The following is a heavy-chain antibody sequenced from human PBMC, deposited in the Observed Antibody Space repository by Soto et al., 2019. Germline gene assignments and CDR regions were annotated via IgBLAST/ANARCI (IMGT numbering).Heavy chain of an antibody. J-gene: IGHJ4*02. Sequence: VQLVQSGAEVKKPGSSVKVSCKASGGTFSSYAMGWVRQAPGKGLEWVSVISGSGGNIHYADSVKGRFTFSRDNSKNTLYLQMNSLRVEDTAVYNCATQDIQGTTGTTWGQGTLVTVSS. CDR3: ATQDIQGTTGTT. CDR2: ISGSGGNI. D-gene: IGHD1-1*01. V-gene: IGHV3-23*04. CDR1: GGTFSSYA.